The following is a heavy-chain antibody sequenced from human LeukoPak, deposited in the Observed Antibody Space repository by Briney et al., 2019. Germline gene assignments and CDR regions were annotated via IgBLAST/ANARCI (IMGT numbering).Heavy chain of an antibody. V-gene: IGHV3-30*18. CDR2: VSYDESDK. J-gene: IGHJ4*02. Sequence: GGSLRLSCAASGFTFSSYGMHWVRQAPGKGLEWVAVVSYDESDKYYADSVKGRFTISRDNSKSTLYLQMNSLRAEDTAVYYCAKVGDDDFWSGYLDYWGQGTLVTVSP. CDR1: GFTFSSYG. CDR3: AKVGDDDFWSGYLDY. D-gene: IGHD3-3*01.